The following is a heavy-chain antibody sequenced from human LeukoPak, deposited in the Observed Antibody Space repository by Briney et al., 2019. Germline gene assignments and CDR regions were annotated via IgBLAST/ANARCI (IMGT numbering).Heavy chain of an antibody. CDR2: IYSGGET. D-gene: IGHD6-13*01. CDR3: TRDPPAVAINTYA. Sequence: GGSLRLSCAASGVSLSSNFMIWVRQAPGKGLEWVSLIYSGGETSYADSVKGRFSISRDNSKNTLYLQMNSLRVEDTAVYYCTRDPPAVAINTYAWGQGTLVTASS. J-gene: IGHJ5*02. V-gene: IGHV3-66*01. CDR1: GVSLSSNF.